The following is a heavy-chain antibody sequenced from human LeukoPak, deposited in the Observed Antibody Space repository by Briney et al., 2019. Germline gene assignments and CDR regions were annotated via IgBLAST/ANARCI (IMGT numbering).Heavy chain of an antibody. CDR1: GFTFSSDW. V-gene: IGHV3-7*01. Sequence: GGSLRLSCAASGFTFSSDWMSWVRQAPGKGLEWVASIKQDGGETRYVDSVKGRFTIFRDNTKSSLYLQMNSLRAEDTAVYYCARYGLGDTFDIWGQGTVVTVSS. J-gene: IGHJ3*02. CDR3: ARYGLGDTFDI. CDR2: IKQDGGET. D-gene: IGHD4-17*01.